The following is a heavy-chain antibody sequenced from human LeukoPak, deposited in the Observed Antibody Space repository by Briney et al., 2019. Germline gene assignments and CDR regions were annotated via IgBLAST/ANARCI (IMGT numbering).Heavy chain of an antibody. CDR3: AKGRRAYYYDSSGYYPYYFDY. V-gene: IGHV3-9*01. Sequence: GGSLGLSCAASGFTFDDYAMHWVRQAPGKGLEWVSGISWNSGSIGYADSVKGRFTISRDNAKNSLYLQMNSLRAEDTALYYCAKGRRAYYYDSSGYYPYYFDYWGRGTLVTVSS. CDR2: ISWNSGSI. D-gene: IGHD3-22*01. CDR1: GFTFDDYA. J-gene: IGHJ4*02.